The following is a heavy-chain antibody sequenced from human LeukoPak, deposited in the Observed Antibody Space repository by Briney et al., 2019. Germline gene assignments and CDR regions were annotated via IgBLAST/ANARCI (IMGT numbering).Heavy chain of an antibody. CDR1: GYAFTSYY. Sequence: ASVEVSCKASGYAFTSYYMHWVRQAPGQGLEWMGIINPSGGSTSYAQKFQGRVTMTRDTSTSTVCMELSSLRSEDTAVYYCARDLGYYDSSGYSHLDYWGQGTLVTVSS. CDR2: INPSGGST. J-gene: IGHJ4*02. D-gene: IGHD3-22*01. CDR3: ARDLGYYDSSGYSHLDY. V-gene: IGHV1-46*01.